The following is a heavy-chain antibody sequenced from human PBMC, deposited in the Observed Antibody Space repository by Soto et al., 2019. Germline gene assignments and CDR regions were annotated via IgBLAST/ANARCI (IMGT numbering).Heavy chain of an antibody. CDR1: GYTFSRYG. Sequence: QVQLVESGGGVVQPGGSLRLSFAASGYTFSRYGMHWVRQAPGKGLEWVTFIAYDGSNEYYADSVKGRFTIARDNSKNTLYLQMNSLRAEDTAVYYCAKMTTALGYYYHAMDVWGQGTTVSVSS. J-gene: IGHJ6*02. CDR3: AKMTTALGYYYHAMDV. D-gene: IGHD5-18*01. V-gene: IGHV3-30*18. CDR2: IAYDGSNE.